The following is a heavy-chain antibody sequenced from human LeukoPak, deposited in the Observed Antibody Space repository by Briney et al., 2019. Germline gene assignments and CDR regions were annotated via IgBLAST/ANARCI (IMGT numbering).Heavy chain of an antibody. D-gene: IGHD2-8*01. CDR3: ARDGPCINGVCYTDFDY. CDR2: IYSGGSNT. Sequence: GGSLSLSCGASVLIFRILWMNCVRQAPGKGLVWVSQIYSGGSNTNYADSVKGRFTISRDNAKNTLYLQMNSLRAEDTAVYYCARDGPCINGVCYTDFDYWGRKTLVTVPS. CDR1: VLIFRILW. J-gene: IGHJ4*02. V-gene: IGHV3-74*01.